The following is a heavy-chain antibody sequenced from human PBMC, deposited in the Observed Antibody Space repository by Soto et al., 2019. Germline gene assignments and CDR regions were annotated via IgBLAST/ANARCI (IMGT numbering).Heavy chain of an antibody. Sequence: GESLKISCKGSGYRFTSYWIGWVRQMPGKGLEWMGIIYADDSDTRYSPPFQGQVTISVDKSINTAYLQWGSLKASDTAMYYCVRRLGTVTAFDYWGQGTLVTVSS. J-gene: IGHJ4*02. CDR1: GYRFTSYW. D-gene: IGHD4-17*01. V-gene: IGHV5-51*01. CDR3: VRRLGTVTAFDY. CDR2: IYADDSDT.